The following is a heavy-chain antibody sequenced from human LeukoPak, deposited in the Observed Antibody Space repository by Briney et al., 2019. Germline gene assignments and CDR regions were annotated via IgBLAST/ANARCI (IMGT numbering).Heavy chain of an antibody. Sequence: ASVKVSCKASGYTFTGYYMHWVRQAPGQGLEWMGRINPNSGGTNYAQKFQGRVTMTRDTSISTAYMELSRLRSDDTAVYYCARGITTIVEEHNGGDYWGQGTLVTVSS. CDR1: GYTFTGYY. J-gene: IGHJ4*02. V-gene: IGHV1-2*06. D-gene: IGHD3-22*01. CDR2: INPNSGGT. CDR3: ARGITTIVEEHNGGDY.